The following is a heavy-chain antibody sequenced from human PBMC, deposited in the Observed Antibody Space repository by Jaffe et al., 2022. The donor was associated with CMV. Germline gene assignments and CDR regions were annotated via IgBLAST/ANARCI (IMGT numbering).Heavy chain of an antibody. CDR3: TRGMWLLLPGDH. V-gene: IGHV3-49*04. Sequence: EVQLVESGGGLVQPGRSLRLSCTTSGFTFGDYVMNWVRQAPGKGLEWVGFIGSKAYGGTTEYAASVKGRFTISRDDSKSIAYLQMNSLKTEDTAVYYCTRGMWLLLPGDHWGQGTLVTVSS. J-gene: IGHJ5*02. CDR2: IGSKAYGGTT. CDR1: GFTFGDYV. D-gene: IGHD2-15*01.